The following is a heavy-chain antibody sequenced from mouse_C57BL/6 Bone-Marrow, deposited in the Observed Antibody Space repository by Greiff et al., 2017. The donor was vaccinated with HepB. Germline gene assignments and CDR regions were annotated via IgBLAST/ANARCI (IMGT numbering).Heavy chain of an antibody. CDR2: IDPENGDT. CDR3: TTNGSSRYYYAMDY. CDR1: GFNIKDDY. V-gene: IGHV14-4*01. Sequence: EVKLMESGAELVRPGASVKLSCTASGFNIKDDYMHWVKQRPEQGLEWIGWIDPENGDTEYASKFQGKATITADTSSNTAYLQLSSLTSEDTAVYYCTTNGSSRYYYAMDYWGQGTSVTVSS. J-gene: IGHJ4*01. D-gene: IGHD1-1*01.